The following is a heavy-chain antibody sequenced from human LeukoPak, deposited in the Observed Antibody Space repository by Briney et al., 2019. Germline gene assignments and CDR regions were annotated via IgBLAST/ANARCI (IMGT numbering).Heavy chain of an antibody. J-gene: IGHJ4*02. CDR2: ISSSSSYI. V-gene: IGHV3-21*01. CDR1: GFTFSSYS. CDR3: ARETSSDFWSGTYYFDY. Sequence: GGSLRLSCAASGFTFSSYSMNWVRQAPGKGLEWVSSISSSSSYICYADSVKGRFTISRDNAKNSLYLQMNSLRAEDTAVYYCARETSSDFWSGTYYFDYWGQGTLVTVSS. D-gene: IGHD3-3*01.